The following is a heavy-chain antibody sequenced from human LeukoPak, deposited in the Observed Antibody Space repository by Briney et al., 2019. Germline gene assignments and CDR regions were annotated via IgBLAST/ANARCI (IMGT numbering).Heavy chain of an antibody. Sequence: SETLSLTCTVSGGSVSSSGYSWNWIRQPPGKTLEWIGYTYYSGRTNYNPSLKSRVTISLDTSKNQFSLRLTSVTAADTAVYYCALRRLTSAQIIEDNWFDPWGQGTLVTVPS. CDR3: ALRRLTSAQIIEDNWFDP. CDR2: TYYSGRT. CDR1: GGSVSSSGYS. V-gene: IGHV4-61*08. J-gene: IGHJ5*02. D-gene: IGHD2/OR15-2a*01.